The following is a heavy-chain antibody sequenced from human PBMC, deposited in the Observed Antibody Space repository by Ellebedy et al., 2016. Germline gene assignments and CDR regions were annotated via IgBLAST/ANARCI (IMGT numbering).Heavy chain of an antibody. CDR1: GFTFDDYP. D-gene: IGHD5-12*01. J-gene: IGHJ5*02. CDR2: ISSAGTST. CDR3: ARGRIVARVFDP. V-gene: IGHV3-11*01. Sequence: GESLKISCVASGFTFDDYPMAWIRQTPERGLEWVSYISSAGTSTYSADSVRGRFTISRDNTKKTLDLQMNDLRPEDTALYYCARGRIVARVFDPWGQGTRVTVSS.